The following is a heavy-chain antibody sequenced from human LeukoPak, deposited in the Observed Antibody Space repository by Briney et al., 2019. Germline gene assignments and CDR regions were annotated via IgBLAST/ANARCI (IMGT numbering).Heavy chain of an antibody. CDR3: AELGITMIGGV. Sequence: PGGSLRLSCAASGFTFSTYEMTWVRQSPGKGLEWVSYISSSGSTIYYADSVKGRFTISRDNAKNSLYLQMNSLRAEDTAVYYCAELGITMIGGVWGKGTTVTISS. CDR2: ISSSGSTI. J-gene: IGHJ6*04. D-gene: IGHD3-10*02. CDR1: GFTFSTYE. V-gene: IGHV3-48*03.